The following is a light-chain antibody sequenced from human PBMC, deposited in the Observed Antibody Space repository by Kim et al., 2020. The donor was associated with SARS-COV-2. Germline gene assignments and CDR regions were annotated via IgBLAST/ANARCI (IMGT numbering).Light chain of an antibody. Sequence: APVGDRVTIPCLASQCIINYLALYQQKPGKVPMLLFYAASTLQSGVPSRFSGSGSETDFTLTISSLQPEDVATYYCQQYISAPLAFGGGAKVYIK. CDR1: QCIINY. CDR2: AAS. V-gene: IGKV1-27*01. CDR3: QQYISAPLA. J-gene: IGKJ4*01.